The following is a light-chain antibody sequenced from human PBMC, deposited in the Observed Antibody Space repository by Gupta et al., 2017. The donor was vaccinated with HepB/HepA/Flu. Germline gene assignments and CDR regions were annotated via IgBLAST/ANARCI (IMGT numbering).Light chain of an antibody. Sequence: EIVMTQSPATLSVSPGERATLSCRASQSVNSNLAWYQQKPGQAPRLLIYGASTRATGIPARFSGSGSGTECALTITSLQSEDFADYYCQQYKDGPRCSFGQGTKLEI. CDR1: QSVNSN. J-gene: IGKJ2*04. V-gene: IGKV3-15*01. CDR2: GAS. CDR3: QQYKDGPRCS.